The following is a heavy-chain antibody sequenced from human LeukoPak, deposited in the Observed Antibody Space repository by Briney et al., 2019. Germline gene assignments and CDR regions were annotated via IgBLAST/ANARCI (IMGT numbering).Heavy chain of an antibody. CDR1: GGTFTSYA. D-gene: IGHD3-10*01. CDR2: IITILGIA. CDR3: TRDSMVRGVRAHPYYCYGGMDV. Sequence: GSSVTVSFKASGGTFTSYAISWVRQAPGPGLEWMGRIITILGIANYEQKFQGRVTITSDKSTNKAYMELSRPRSEDTAVCYCTRDSMVRGVRAHPYYCYGGMDVWGEGRSVSVSS. J-gene: IGHJ6*01. V-gene: IGHV1-69*04.